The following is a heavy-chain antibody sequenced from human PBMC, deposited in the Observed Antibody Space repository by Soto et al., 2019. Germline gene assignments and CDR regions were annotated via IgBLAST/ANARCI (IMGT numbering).Heavy chain of an antibody. CDR2: IYYSGNT. Sequence: SETLSLTCTVSGGSISSSSYYWGWIRQPPGKGLEWIGSIYYSGNTYYNPSLKSRVTISVDTSKNQFSLKLSSVTAADTAVYYCARDSIPLSRHKITPHDAFDIWGQGTMVTVSS. CDR1: GGSISSSSYY. V-gene: IGHV4-39*07. J-gene: IGHJ3*02. D-gene: IGHD2-15*01. CDR3: ARDSIPLSRHKITPHDAFDI.